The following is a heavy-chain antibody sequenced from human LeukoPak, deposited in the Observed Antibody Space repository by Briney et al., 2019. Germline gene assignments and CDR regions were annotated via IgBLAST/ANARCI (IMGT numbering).Heavy chain of an antibody. CDR1: GGSISSYY. CDR3: ARMGSGWSFYY. J-gene: IGHJ4*02. Sequence: SETLSLTCTVSGGSISSYYWRWIRQPAGRGLEWIGRIQTSGSTNYNPSLKSRVTMSVDTSKNKFSLKVNSVTAADTAVYYCARMGSGWSFYYWGQGTLVTVSS. D-gene: IGHD6-19*01. CDR2: IQTSGST. V-gene: IGHV4-4*07.